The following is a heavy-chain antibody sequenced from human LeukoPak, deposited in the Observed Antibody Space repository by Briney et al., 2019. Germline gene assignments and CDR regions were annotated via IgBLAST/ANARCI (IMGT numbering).Heavy chain of an antibody. CDR2: ISNNGGYT. CDR1: GFTFSSSA. J-gene: IGHJ4*02. D-gene: IGHD2-15*01. Sequence: GGSLRLSCAASGFTFSSSAMSWVRQAPGKGLEWVSAISNNGGYTYYADSVQGRFTISRDNSKSTLCLQMNSLRAEDAAVYYCAKQLGYCSDGSCYFPYWGQGTLVTVSP. V-gene: IGHV3-23*01. CDR3: AKQLGYCSDGSCYFPY.